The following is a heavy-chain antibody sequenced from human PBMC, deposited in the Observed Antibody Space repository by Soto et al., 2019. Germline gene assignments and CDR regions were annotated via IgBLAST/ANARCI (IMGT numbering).Heavy chain of an antibody. V-gene: IGHV4-59*01. Sequence: PSETLSLTCTVSGGSISSYYWSWIRQPPGKGLEWIGYIYYSGSTNYNPSLKSRVTISVETSKNQFSLKLSSVTAADTAVYYCAREVLYDSSGYYPYYFDEWGQGTLVTVSS. D-gene: IGHD3-22*01. CDR2: IYYSGST. CDR1: GGSISSYY. J-gene: IGHJ4*02. CDR3: AREVLYDSSGYYPYYFDE.